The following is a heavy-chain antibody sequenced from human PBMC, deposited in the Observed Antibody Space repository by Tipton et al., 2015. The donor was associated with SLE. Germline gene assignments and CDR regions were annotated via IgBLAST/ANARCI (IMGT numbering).Heavy chain of an antibody. CDR1: GGPISSRSYY. CDR2: IYYSGST. V-gene: IGHV4-39*01. Sequence: TLSLTCTVSGGPISSRSYYWGWIRQPPGKGLEWIGNIYYSGSTYYNPSLKSRVTISVDTSKNQFSLKLSSVTAADTAVYYCARTHCSSTSCYYYYYGMDVWGQGTTVTVSS. J-gene: IGHJ6*02. CDR3: ARTHCSSTSCYYYYYGMDV. D-gene: IGHD2-2*01.